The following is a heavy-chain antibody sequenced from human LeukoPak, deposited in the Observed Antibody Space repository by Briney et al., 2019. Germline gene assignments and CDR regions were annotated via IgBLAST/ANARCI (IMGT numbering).Heavy chain of an antibody. D-gene: IGHD6-13*01. CDR3: ATTYSSSWFFFDY. CDR2: FDPEGGET. Sequence: ASVTVSFTVSGYTLTELSMHWVRQAPGKGLEWMGGFDPEGGETIYAQKFQGRVTMTEDTSTDTAYMELSSLRSEDTAVYYCATTYSSSWFFFDYWGQGTLVTVSS. CDR1: GYTLTELS. J-gene: IGHJ4*02. V-gene: IGHV1-24*01.